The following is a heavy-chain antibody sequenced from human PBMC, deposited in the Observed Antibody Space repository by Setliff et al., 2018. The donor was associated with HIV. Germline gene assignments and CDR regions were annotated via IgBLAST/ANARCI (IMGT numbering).Heavy chain of an antibody. V-gene: IGHV1-24*01. J-gene: IGHJ4*02. CDR2: FDPENDGT. CDR1: GYILSELS. D-gene: IGHD6-19*01. CDR3: STTLRGITVAGLDY. Sequence: ASVKVSCKVSGYILSELSTYWVRQAPGKGLEWMGGFDPENDGTIYAQKFQGRVTMTEDTTTDTAYMELNSLRADDTAVYCCSTTLRGITVAGLDYWGQGTLVTVTS.